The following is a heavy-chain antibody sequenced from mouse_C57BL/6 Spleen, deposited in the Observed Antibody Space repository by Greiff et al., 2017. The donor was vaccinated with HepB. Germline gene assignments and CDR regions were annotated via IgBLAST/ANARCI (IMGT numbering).Heavy chain of an antibody. J-gene: IGHJ4*01. CDR2: ISDGGSYT. D-gene: IGHD2-5*01. CDR1: GFTFSSYA. V-gene: IGHV5-4*01. Sequence: EVHLVESGGGLVKPGGSLKLSCAASGFTFSSYAMSWVRQTPEKRLEWVATISDGGSYTYYPDNVKGRFTISRDNAKNNLYLQMSHLKSEDTAMYYCASYYSNRAMDYWGQGTSVTVSS. CDR3: ASYYSNRAMDY.